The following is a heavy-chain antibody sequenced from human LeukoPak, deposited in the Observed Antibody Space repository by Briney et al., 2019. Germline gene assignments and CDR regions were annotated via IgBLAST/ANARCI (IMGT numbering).Heavy chain of an antibody. V-gene: IGHV3-7*03. CDR3: AKDIWTTRGYGLNY. Sequence: QPGGSLRLSCAASGFTFSSYWMSWVRQAPGKGLEWVANIKQDGSEKYYVDSVKGRFTISRDNAKNSLYLQMNSLRAEDTALYYCAKDIWTTRGYGLNYWGQGTLVTVSS. CDR1: GFTFSSYW. D-gene: IGHD5-18*01. CDR2: IKQDGSEK. J-gene: IGHJ4*02.